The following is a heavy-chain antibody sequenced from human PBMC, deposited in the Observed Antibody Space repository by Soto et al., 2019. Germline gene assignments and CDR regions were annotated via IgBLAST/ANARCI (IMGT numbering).Heavy chain of an antibody. CDR2: IFYSGST. Sequence: PSETLSLTCTVSGGSVNSYYWSWIRQPPGKGLEWIGYIFYSGSTKSNPSLKSRVTMSVDMSKNQFSLRLTSVTAADTAVYYCARVFPSYCGGDCSYFDSWGQGTQVTVSS. CDR3: ARVFPSYCGGDCSYFDS. J-gene: IGHJ4*02. CDR1: GGSVNSYY. D-gene: IGHD2-21*02. V-gene: IGHV4-59*02.